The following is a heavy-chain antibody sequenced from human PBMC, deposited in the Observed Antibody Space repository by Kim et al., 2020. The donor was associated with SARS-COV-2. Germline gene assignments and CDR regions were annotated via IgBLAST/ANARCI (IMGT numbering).Heavy chain of an antibody. Sequence: GGSLRLSCAASGFTFSSYSMNWVRQAPGKGLEWVSSISSSSSYIYYADSVKGRFTISRDNAKNSLYLQMNSLRAEDTAVYYCARGGSRGGARKDYYGMDVWGQGTTVTVSS. CDR3: ARGGSRGGARKDYYGMDV. D-gene: IGHD1-26*01. CDR2: ISSSSSYI. V-gene: IGHV3-21*01. CDR1: GFTFSSYS. J-gene: IGHJ6*02.